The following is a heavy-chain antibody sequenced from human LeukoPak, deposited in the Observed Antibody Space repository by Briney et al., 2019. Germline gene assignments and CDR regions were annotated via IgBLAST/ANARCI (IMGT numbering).Heavy chain of an antibody. CDR2: ISGSGGST. CDR1: GFTFSSYG. D-gene: IGHD3-10*01. Sequence: GGTLRLSCAASGFTFSSYGMSWVRQAPGKGLEWVSAISGSGGSTYYADSVKGRFTISRDNAKNSPYLQMNSLRAEDTAMYYCVKPYYYSSGSFNWGQGTLVTVSS. CDR3: VKPYYYSSGSFN. V-gene: IGHV3-23*01. J-gene: IGHJ4*02.